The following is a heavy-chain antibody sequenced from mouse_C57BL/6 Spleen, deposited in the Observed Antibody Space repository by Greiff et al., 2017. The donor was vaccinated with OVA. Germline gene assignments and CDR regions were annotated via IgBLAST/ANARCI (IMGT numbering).Heavy chain of an antibody. D-gene: IGHD2-4*01. V-gene: IGHV1-39*01. CDR1: GYTFTDYW. CDR3: ARTCDYGWYFDV. CDR2: INPNCGTT. Sequence: EVQLEESGAELVKPGASVKLSCKASGYTFTDYWMHWVKQSPGQGLEWIGEINPNCGTTAYNQKFKGKATLTVDKSSSTAYMQLNSLTSEDSAVYYCARTCDYGWYFDVWGKGTTVTVSS. J-gene: IGHJ1*03.